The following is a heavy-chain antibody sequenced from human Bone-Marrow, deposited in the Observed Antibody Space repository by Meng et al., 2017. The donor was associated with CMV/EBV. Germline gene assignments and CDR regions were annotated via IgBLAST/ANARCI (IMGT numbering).Heavy chain of an antibody. CDR3: AADRYCSSTSCYLTFDY. CDR2: ISANNGNT. CDR1: GYTFTSYG. D-gene: IGHD2-2*01. J-gene: IGHJ4*02. V-gene: IGHV1-18*01. Sequence: ASVKVSCKASGYTFTSYGISWVRQAPGQGLEWMGWISANNGNTKYAQKFQGRVTMTTDTSTWTAYMELSSLRSEDTAVYYCAADRYCSSTSCYLTFDYWGQGTLVTVSS.